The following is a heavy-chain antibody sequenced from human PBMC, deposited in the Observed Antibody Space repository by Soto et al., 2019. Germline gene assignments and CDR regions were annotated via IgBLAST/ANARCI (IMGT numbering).Heavy chain of an antibody. J-gene: IGHJ3*02. D-gene: IGHD6-13*01. CDR1: GFTFSTYE. V-gene: IGHV3-9*01. Sequence: GGSLRLSCAASGFTFSTYEMSWVRQAPGKGLEWVSGISWNSGSIGYADSVKGRFTISRDNAKNSLYLQMNSLRAEDTALYYCAKDLYSRRAFDIWGLGTMVTVSS. CDR2: ISWNSGSI. CDR3: AKDLYSRRAFDI.